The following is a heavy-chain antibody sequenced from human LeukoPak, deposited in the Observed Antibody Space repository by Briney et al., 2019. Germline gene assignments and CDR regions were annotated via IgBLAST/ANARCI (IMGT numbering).Heavy chain of an antibody. V-gene: IGHV3-53*01. J-gene: IGHJ3*02. Sequence: GGSLRLSCAASGFTVSSNYMSWVRQAPGKGLRWFSVIYSGGSTYYADSVKGRFTISRDNSKNTLYLQMNSLRAEDTAVYYCARLICGGGDCGGVGAFDIWGQGTMVTVSS. CDR2: IYSGGST. CDR3: ARLICGGGDCGGVGAFDI. D-gene: IGHD2-21*02. CDR1: GFTVSSNY.